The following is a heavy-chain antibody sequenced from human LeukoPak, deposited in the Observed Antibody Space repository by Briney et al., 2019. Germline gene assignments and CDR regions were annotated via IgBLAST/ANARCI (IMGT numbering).Heavy chain of an antibody. D-gene: IGHD2-2*02. V-gene: IGHV1-2*04. CDR2: IKPHSGDT. CDR1: GYTFTGFY. J-gene: IGHJ4*02. CDR3: ARETGACTSTTCYRYFDY. Sequence: ASVKVSCKASGYTFTGFYIHWVRQAPGQGLEWMGWIKPHSGDTNYAQRFQDWVTMTRDTSLSTAYMEVSRLRSDDMAVYYCARETGACTSTTCYRYFDYWGQGTLVTVSS.